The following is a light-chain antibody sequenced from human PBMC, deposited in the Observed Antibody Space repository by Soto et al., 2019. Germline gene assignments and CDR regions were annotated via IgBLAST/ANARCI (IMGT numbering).Light chain of an antibody. CDR3: QQRSTWPPFS. J-gene: IGKJ3*01. V-gene: IGKV3-11*01. CDR2: DAS. Sequence: EIVLTQSPATLSLSLGERATLSCRASQSIGSYLAWYQHKLGQPPRLLIYDASNRATGIAVRFSGSGSGTDFTLTISSLEPEDFAVYYCQQRSTWPPFSFGPGTKVDIK. CDR1: QSIGSY.